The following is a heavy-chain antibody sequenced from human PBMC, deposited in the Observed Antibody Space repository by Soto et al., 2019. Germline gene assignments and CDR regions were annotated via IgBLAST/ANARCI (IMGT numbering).Heavy chain of an antibody. Sequence: QVQLVQPGAEVKKPGASVKVSCKASGYIFTSYGISWVRXXXGQXXXWMGWISAYNGNTNYAQMLQGRVTMTTDTSTXXXXXXXXXXXXXXXXXXXXXXXXXXXXLCSFDYWGQGTLVTVSS. CDR1: GYIFTSYG. CDR3: XXXXXXXXLCSFDY. D-gene: IGHD2-21*01. CDR2: ISAYNGNT. V-gene: IGHV1-18*01. J-gene: IGHJ4*02.